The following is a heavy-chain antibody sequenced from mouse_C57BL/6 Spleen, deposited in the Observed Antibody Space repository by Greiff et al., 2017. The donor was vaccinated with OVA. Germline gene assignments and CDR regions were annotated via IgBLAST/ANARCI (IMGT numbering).Heavy chain of an antibody. CDR1: GFTFSSYA. J-gene: IGHJ2*01. Sequence: DVMLVESGGGLVKPGGSLKLSCAASGFTFSSYAMSWVRQTPEKRLEWVATISDGGSYTYYPDNVKGRFTISRDNAKNNLYLQMSHLKSEDTAMYYCARDYSNYDYWGQGTTLTVTS. V-gene: IGHV5-4*01. D-gene: IGHD2-5*01. CDR2: ISDGGSYT. CDR3: ARDYSNYDY.